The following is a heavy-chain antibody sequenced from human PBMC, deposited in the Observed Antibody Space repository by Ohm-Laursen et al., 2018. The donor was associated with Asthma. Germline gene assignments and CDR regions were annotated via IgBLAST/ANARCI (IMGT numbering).Heavy chain of an antibody. CDR2: INTNTGNP. Sequence: ASVKVSCKASGYTFTGYYMHWVRQAPGRGLEYMGWINTNTGNPTYAQGFTGRFLFSLDTSVTTAYLQISSLKDEDTAFYYCARGRTFDPWGQGTLVTVSS. J-gene: IGHJ5*02. V-gene: IGHV7-4-1*02. CDR3: ARGRTFDP. CDR1: GYTFTGYY.